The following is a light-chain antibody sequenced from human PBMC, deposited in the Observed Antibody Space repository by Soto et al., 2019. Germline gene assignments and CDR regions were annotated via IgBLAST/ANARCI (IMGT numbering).Light chain of an antibody. CDR2: GAS. CDR3: QQFDSLSWT. Sequence: IVLTQSPATLSLSPGERATLSCRASEGVRSYLAWYQQKPGQAPRLLIYGASTMESGVPSKFSGSGSGTEFSLTISSLDPEDVAVYYCQQFDSLSWTFGQGTKVDIK. J-gene: IGKJ1*01. V-gene: IGKV3D-11*01. CDR1: EGVRSY.